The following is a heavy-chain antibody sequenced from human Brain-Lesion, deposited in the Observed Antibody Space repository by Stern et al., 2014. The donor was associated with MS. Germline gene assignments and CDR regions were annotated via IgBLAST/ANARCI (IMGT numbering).Heavy chain of an antibody. CDR3: ARDKEDTNMAFRYFDN. Sequence: VQLEESGPGLVKPSQTLSLTCTVSGGSVGSGSYDWSWIRQPAGKGLEWIGRFYTTGSTYYNPSLKSRVSLSIDTSKNQFYLELPSVTAADTAVYYCARDKEDTNMAFRYFDNWGQGTLVTVSS. J-gene: IGHJ4*02. CDR2: FYTTGST. CDR1: GGSVGSGSYD. D-gene: IGHD5-18*01. V-gene: IGHV4-61*02.